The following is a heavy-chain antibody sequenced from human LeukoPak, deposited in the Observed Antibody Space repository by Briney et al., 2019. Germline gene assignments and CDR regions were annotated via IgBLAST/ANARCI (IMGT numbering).Heavy chain of an antibody. CDR2: INSDGSNT. Sequence: GGSLRLSCAASGFTVSSNYMSWVRQAPGKGLVWVSRINSDGSNTGYADSVKGRFTISRDNAKNTLSLQMNSLRAEDTAVYYCARLKSATSMSYFDYWGQGTLVTASS. V-gene: IGHV3-74*01. J-gene: IGHJ4*02. CDR1: GFTVSSNY. CDR3: ARLKSATSMSYFDY. D-gene: IGHD6-25*01.